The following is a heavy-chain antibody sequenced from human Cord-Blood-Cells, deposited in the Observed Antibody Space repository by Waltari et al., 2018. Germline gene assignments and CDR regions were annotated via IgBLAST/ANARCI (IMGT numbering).Heavy chain of an antibody. CDR1: GFTFGSYS. J-gene: IGHJ4*02. V-gene: IGHV3-48*02. CDR3: ARDLGYGPPPDY. Sequence: EVQLVESGGGLVQHGGSLRLSCAASGFTFGSYSLNWVGQAPRKGLEWVSYISSSSITIYYADSVKGRFTIARDNAKNSLYLQMNSLRDEDTAVYYCARDLGYGPPPDYWGQGTLVTVSS. CDR2: ISSSSITI. D-gene: IGHD5-12*01.